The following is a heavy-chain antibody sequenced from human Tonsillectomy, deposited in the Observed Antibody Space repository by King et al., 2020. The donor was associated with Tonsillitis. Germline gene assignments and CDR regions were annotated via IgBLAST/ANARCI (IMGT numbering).Heavy chain of an antibody. CDR2: MSRSGSTI. V-gene: IGHV3-11*01. CDR1: GFTFSDYY. Sequence: VQLVESGGGLGKPGGSLRLSGAASGFTFSDYYMSWSRQAPGKGLEWVSYMSRSGSTIYYADSLKCRFTISRDNAKNYLYLQMNSLRAEDAAVYYWARYLVCGYDCYYFDYWGQGTLVTVSS. J-gene: IGHJ4*02. CDR3: ARYLVCGYDCYYFDY. D-gene: IGHD5-12*01.